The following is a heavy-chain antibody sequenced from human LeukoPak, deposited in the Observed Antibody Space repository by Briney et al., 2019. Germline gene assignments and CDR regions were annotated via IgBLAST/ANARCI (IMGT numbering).Heavy chain of an antibody. V-gene: IGHV4-34*01. Sequence: PSETLSLTCAVYGGSFSGYYWSWIRQPPGKGLEWIGEINHSGSTNYNPSLKSRVTISVDTSKNQFSLKLSSVTAADTAVHYCARGYYYGSGSYSGNWFDPWGQGTLVTVSS. D-gene: IGHD3-10*01. CDR2: INHSGST. CDR1: GGSFSGYY. J-gene: IGHJ5*02. CDR3: ARGYYYGSGSYSGNWFDP.